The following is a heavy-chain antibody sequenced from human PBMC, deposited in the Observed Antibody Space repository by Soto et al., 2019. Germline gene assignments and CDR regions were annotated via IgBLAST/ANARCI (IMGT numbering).Heavy chain of an antibody. CDR1: GFTFTSSA. J-gene: IGHJ4*02. V-gene: IGHV1-58*02. D-gene: IGHD3-3*01. CDR3: AAGNGFLEWLFFDY. CDR2: IVVGSGNT. Sequence: GASVKVSCKASGFTFTSSAMQWVRQARGQRLEWIGWIVVGSGNTNYAQKFRERVTITRDMSTSTAYMELSSLRSEDTAVYYCAAGNGFLEWLFFDYWGQGTLVTVSS.